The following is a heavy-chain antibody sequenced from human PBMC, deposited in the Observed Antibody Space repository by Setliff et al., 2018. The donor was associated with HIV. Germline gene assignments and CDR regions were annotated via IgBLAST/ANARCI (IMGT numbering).Heavy chain of an antibody. CDR1: GLIFSSYE. Sequence: GGSLRLSCAASGLIFSSYEMNWVRQAPGKGLEWVSSISSSSSYIYYADSVKGRFTISRDNAKNSLYLQMNSLRAEDTAVYYCARETAYCSSTSCSNPLIDYWGQGTLVTVSS. D-gene: IGHD2-2*01. V-gene: IGHV3-21*01. J-gene: IGHJ4*02. CDR2: ISSSSSYI. CDR3: ARETAYCSSTSCSNPLIDY.